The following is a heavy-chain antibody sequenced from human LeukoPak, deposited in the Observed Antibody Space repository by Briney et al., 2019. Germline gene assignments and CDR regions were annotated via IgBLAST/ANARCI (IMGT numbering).Heavy chain of an antibody. Sequence: SETLSLTCAVYGGSFSGYYWSWIRQPPGKGLEWIGEINHSGSTNYNPSLKSRVTISVDTSKNQFSLKLSSVTAADTAVYYCAIYVDTAMVGSSDYWGQGTLATVSS. CDR1: GGSFSGYY. CDR3: AIYVDTAMVGSSDY. J-gene: IGHJ4*02. CDR2: INHSGST. V-gene: IGHV4-34*01. D-gene: IGHD5-18*01.